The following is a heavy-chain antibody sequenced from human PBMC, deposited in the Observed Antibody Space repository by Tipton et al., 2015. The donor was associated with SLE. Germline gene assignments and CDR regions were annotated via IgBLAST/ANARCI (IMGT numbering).Heavy chain of an antibody. D-gene: IGHD1-14*01. CDR2: LSTSETT. CDR1: GASIISYF. CDR3: ARGGRNFPSGWFDS. V-gene: IGHV4-4*08. Sequence: TLSLTCTVSGASIISYFWSWIRQTPGKGPEWIAYLSTSETTKYNPSLKSRVSISVDSSKNQLSLKLSSVTAADTAVFYCARGGRNFPSGWFDSWGQGLLVTVSS. J-gene: IGHJ5*01.